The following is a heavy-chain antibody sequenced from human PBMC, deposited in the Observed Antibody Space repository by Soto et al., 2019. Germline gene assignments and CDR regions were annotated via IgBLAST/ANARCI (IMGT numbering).Heavy chain of an antibody. Sequence: QVQLVQSGAEVKKPGASVKVSCKASGYTFTNFGISWVRQAPGQGLEWMGWISAYNGNTNYAQNFQGRVTMTTETAPSSAYMEPRTLRSDDTPVYDGARGRTPIDYWGQGPLVTVSS. CDR1: GYTFTNFG. CDR3: ARGRTPIDY. V-gene: IGHV1-18*01. D-gene: IGHD2-15*01. CDR2: ISAYNGNT. J-gene: IGHJ4*02.